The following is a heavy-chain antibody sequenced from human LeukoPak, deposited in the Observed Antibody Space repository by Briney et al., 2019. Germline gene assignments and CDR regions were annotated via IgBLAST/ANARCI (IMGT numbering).Heavy chain of an antibody. CDR1: GGSISSYY. V-gene: IGHV4-4*09. J-gene: IGHJ4*02. Sequence: SEILSLTCTVSGGSISSYYWSWIRQPPGKGLEWIGCIYTSGSTNYNPSLKSRVTISVDTSKNQFSLKLSSVTAADTAVYYCARLPDYWGQGTLVTVSS. CDR2: IYTSGST. CDR3: ARLPDY.